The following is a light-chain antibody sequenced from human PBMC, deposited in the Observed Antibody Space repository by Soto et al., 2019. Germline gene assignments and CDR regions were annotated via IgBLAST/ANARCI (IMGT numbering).Light chain of an antibody. V-gene: IGKV1-5*03. J-gene: IGKJ1*01. CDR3: QQYNSYPWT. Sequence: DVQMTQSPSTLSASVGDRVTITCRASQSISSWLAWYQQKPGKAPKLLIYKAPTLESGVPSNFSGSGSGTEFTLTISSLQPEDFATYYCQQYNSYPWTFGQGTKVDVK. CDR2: KAP. CDR1: QSISSW.